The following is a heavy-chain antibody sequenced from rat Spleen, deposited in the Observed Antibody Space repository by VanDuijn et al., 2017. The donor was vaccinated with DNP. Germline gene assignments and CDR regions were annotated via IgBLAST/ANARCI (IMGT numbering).Heavy chain of an antibody. Sequence: EVQLVESGGGLVQSGRSLKLSCVASGFTFNYYWMAWIRQVPGKGLEWIASITSGGSTYYRDSVKGRFTISRDNAKSTLYLQMNSLRSEDTATYYCTRDNYSSYMPYYYAMDAWGQGTSVTVSS. CDR3: TRDNYSSYMPYYYAMDA. V-gene: IGHV5-31*01. CDR2: ITSGGST. D-gene: IGHD1-2*01. J-gene: IGHJ4*01. CDR1: GFTFNYYW.